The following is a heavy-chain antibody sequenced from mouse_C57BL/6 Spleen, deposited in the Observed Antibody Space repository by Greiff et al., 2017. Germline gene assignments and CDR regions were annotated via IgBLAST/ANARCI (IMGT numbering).Heavy chain of an antibody. D-gene: IGHD2-4*01. Sequence: QVQLQQSGAELMKPGASVKLSCKATGYTFTGYWIEWVKQRPGHGLEWIGEILPGSGSTNYNEKFKGKATFTADTSSNTAYMQLSSLTTEDSAIYYCAREGEEYDYDRMYYFDYWGQGTTLTVSS. V-gene: IGHV1-9*01. J-gene: IGHJ2*01. CDR2: ILPGSGST. CDR3: AREGEEYDYDRMYYFDY. CDR1: GYTFTGYW.